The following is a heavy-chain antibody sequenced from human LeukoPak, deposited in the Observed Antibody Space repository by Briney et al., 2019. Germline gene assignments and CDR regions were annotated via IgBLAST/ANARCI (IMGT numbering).Heavy chain of an antibody. CDR2: INAGNGNT. Sequence: ASVKVSCKASGYTFTSYAMHWVRQAPGQRLEWMGWINAGNGNTKYSQKFQGRVTITRDTSANTAYMELSSLRSEDTAVYYCARDDLTMVRGVSGTLGYWGQGTLVTVSS. V-gene: IGHV1-3*01. J-gene: IGHJ4*02. CDR1: GYTFTSYA. D-gene: IGHD3-10*01. CDR3: ARDDLTMVRGVSGTLGY.